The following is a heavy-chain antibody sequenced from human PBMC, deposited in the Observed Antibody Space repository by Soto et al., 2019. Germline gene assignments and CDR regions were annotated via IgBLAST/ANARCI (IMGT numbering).Heavy chain of an antibody. Sequence: PGESLKISCKGSGYSFTSYWIGWVRQMPGKGLEWMGIIYPGDSDTRYSPSFQGQVTISADNSISTPYLQWSSLKASDTAMYYCARPGRGSYYGYYYYGMGVWGQWSTVTVSS. V-gene: IGHV5-51*01. J-gene: IGHJ6*02. CDR3: ARPGRGSYYGYYYYGMGV. CDR2: IYPGDSDT. CDR1: GYSFTSYW. D-gene: IGHD1-26*01.